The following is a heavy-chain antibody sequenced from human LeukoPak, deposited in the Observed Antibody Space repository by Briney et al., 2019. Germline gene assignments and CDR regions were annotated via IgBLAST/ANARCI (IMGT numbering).Heavy chain of an antibody. J-gene: IGHJ4*02. Sequence: PSETLSLTCAVYGGSFSGYYWSWIRQPPGKGLEWIGEINHSGSTNYNPSLKSRVTISVDTSKNQFSLKLSSVTAADTAVYYCARVMQDIVVVPAANDYWGQGTLVTVSS. V-gene: IGHV4-34*01. CDR1: GGSFSGYY. CDR2: INHSGST. D-gene: IGHD2-2*01. CDR3: ARVMQDIVVVPAANDY.